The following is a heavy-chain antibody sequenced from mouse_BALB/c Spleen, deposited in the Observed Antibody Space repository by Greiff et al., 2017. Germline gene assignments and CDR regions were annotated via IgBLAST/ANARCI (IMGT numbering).Heavy chain of an antibody. D-gene: IGHD2-14*01. Sequence: DVQLVESGGGLVKPGGSLKLSCAASGFTFSDYYMYWVRQTPEKRLEWVATISDGGSYTYYPDSVKGRFTISRDNAKNNLYLQMSSLKSEDTAMYYCARDRGVRRGYWYFDVWGAGTTVTVSS. V-gene: IGHV5-4*02. CDR3: ARDRGVRRGYWYFDV. CDR1: GFTFSDYY. J-gene: IGHJ1*01. CDR2: ISDGGSYT.